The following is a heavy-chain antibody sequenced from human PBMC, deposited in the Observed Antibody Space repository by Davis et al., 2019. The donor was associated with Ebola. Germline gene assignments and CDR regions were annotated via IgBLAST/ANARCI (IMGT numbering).Heavy chain of an antibody. V-gene: IGHV4-34*01. Sequence: PSETLSLTCTVSGGSISSYYWSWIRQPPGKGLEWIGEINHSGSTNYNPSLKSRVTISVDTSKNQFSLKLSSVTAADTAVYYCAGRNYDFWSGYRPPNYWGQGTLVTVSS. CDR1: GGSISSYY. J-gene: IGHJ4*02. CDR2: INHSGST. CDR3: AGRNYDFWSGYRPPNY. D-gene: IGHD3-3*01.